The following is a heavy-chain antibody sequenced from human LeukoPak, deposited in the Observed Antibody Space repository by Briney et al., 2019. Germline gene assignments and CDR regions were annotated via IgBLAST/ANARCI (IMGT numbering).Heavy chain of an antibody. CDR2: IIPIFGTA. V-gene: IGHV1-69*13. J-gene: IGHJ6*03. D-gene: IGHD5-24*01. Sequence: ASVKVSCKASGYTFTGYYMHWVRQAPGQGLEWMGGIIPIFGTANYAQKFQGRVTITADESTSTAYMELSSLRSEDTAVYYCARGGGINYYMDVWGKGTTVTISS. CDR1: GYTFTGYY. CDR3: ARGGGINYYMDV.